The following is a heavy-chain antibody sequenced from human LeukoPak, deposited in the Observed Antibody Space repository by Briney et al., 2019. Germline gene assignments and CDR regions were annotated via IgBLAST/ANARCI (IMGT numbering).Heavy chain of an antibody. CDR1: GFTFSDHY. V-gene: IGHV3-30*18. Sequence: GGSLRLSCAASGFTFSDHYMHWVRQAPGKGLEWVAVISYDGSNKYYADSVKGRFTISRDNSKNTLYLQMNSLRAEDTAVYYCAKDRGYGSGAIGYWGQGTLVTVSS. D-gene: IGHD3-10*01. J-gene: IGHJ4*02. CDR3: AKDRGYGSGAIGY. CDR2: ISYDGSNK.